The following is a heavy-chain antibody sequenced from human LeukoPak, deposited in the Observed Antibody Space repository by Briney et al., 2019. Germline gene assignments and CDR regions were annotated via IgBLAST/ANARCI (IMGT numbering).Heavy chain of an antibody. D-gene: IGHD4-17*01. V-gene: IGHV4-38-2*01. CDR3: ARAGTNLGDYDY. CDR1: GFTFSSYG. Sequence: PGGSLRLSCAASGFTFSSYGMSWVRQAPGKGLEWIGSIYYSGSTYYNPSLKSRVTISVDTSKNQFSLKLSSVTAADTAVYYCARAGTNLGDYDYWGQGTLVTVSS. J-gene: IGHJ4*02. CDR2: IYYSGST.